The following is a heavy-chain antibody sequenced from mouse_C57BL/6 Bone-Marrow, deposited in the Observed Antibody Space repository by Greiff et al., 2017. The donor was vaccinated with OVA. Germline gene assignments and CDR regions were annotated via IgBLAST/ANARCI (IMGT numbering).Heavy chain of an antibody. CDR2: INPDSSTI. CDR1: GIDFSRYW. Sequence: EVQLQESGGGLVQPGGSLKLSCAASGIDFSRYWMSWVRRAPGKGLEWIGEINPDSSTINYAPSLKDKFIISRDNAKNTLYLQMSRVTSEDTALYYCARGSYDYPSYAMDYWGQGTSVTVSS. J-gene: IGHJ4*01. D-gene: IGHD2-4*01. V-gene: IGHV4-1*01. CDR3: ARGSYDYPSYAMDY.